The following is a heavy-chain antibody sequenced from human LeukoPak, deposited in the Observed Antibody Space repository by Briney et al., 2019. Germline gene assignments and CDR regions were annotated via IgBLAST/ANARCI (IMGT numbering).Heavy chain of an antibody. CDR2: IGTAGDT. CDR3: ARATRTYCSSTSCYDTGYYYYMDV. Sequence: GGSLRLSCAASGFTFSSYDMHWVRQATGKGLEWVSAIGTAGDTYYPGSVKGRFTISSENAKNSLYLQMNSLRAGDTAVYYCARATRTYCSSTSCYDTGYYYYMDVWGKGTTVTVSS. V-gene: IGHV3-13*01. D-gene: IGHD2-2*01. J-gene: IGHJ6*03. CDR1: GFTFSSYD.